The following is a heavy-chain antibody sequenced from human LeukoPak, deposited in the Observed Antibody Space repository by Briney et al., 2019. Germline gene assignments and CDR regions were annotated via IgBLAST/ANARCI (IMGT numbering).Heavy chain of an antibody. CDR1: GFTFSSYA. V-gene: IGHV3-23*01. CDR3: AKRGQWELSYYFDY. Sequence: GSLRLSCAASGFTFSSYAMSWVRQAPGEGLEWVSAISGSGGSTYYADSVKGRFTISRDNSKNTLYLQMNSLRAEDTAVYYCAKRGQWELSYYFDYWGQGTLVTVSS. J-gene: IGHJ4*02. CDR2: ISGSGGST. D-gene: IGHD1-26*01.